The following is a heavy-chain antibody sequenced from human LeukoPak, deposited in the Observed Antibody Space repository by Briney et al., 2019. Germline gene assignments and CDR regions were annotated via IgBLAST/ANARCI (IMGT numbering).Heavy chain of an antibody. Sequence: PSETLSLTCAVYGASFSGYYWSWVRQPPGKGLEWIGEINHSGSTNYNPSLKSRVTISVDTSKNQFSLKLSSVTAADTAVYYCARGGSFWSGYHNWFDPWGQGTLVTVSS. J-gene: IGHJ5*02. D-gene: IGHD3-3*01. CDR3: ARGGSFWSGYHNWFDP. CDR1: GASFSGYY. CDR2: INHSGST. V-gene: IGHV4-34*01.